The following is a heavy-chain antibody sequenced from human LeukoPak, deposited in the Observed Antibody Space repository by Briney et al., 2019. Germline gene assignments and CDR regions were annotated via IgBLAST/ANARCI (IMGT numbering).Heavy chain of an antibody. CDR3: ARDRDYGAPDY. J-gene: IGHJ4*02. D-gene: IGHD4-17*01. V-gene: IGHV3-74*01. CDR2: INGDGTSTST. CDR1: GFTFSTYW. Sequence: PGGSLRLSCAASGFTFSTYWMHWVRQAPGKGLVWVSRINGDGTSTSTSYAGSVKGRFTISRDNAENTLYLHMNTLRAEDTAVYYCARDRDYGAPDYWGQGTLVTVSS.